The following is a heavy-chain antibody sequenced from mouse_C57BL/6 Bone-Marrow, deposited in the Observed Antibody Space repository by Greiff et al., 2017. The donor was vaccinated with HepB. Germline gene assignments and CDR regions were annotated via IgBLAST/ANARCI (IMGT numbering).Heavy chain of an antibody. Sequence: QVQLQQSGAELARPGASVKLSCKASGYTFTSYGISWVKQRTGQGLEWIGEIYPKSGNTYYNEKFKGKATLTADKSSSTAYMELRSLTSEDSAVYYFARKGDGPYSYFLWGKGTTLTFSS. CDR2: IYPKSGNT. D-gene: IGHD2-12*01. CDR3: ARKGDGPYSYFL. CDR1: GYTFTSYG. J-gene: IGHJ2*01. V-gene: IGHV1-81*01.